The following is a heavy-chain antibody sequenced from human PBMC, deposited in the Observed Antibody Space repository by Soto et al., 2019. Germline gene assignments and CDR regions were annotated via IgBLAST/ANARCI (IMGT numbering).Heavy chain of an antibody. CDR1: GYIFTSYY. J-gene: IGHJ6*02. D-gene: IGHD6-13*01. CDR3: AREGIISLGYHGMDV. CDR2: INPSSGGT. V-gene: IGHV1-46*01. Sequence: QVQLAQSGAEVKKPGASLKVSCKASGYIFTSYYIHWVRQAPGQGLEWLGVINPSSGGTTYAQQFQGRVTMTRDTSTNTVDMELSSLKTEDTARYYCAREGIISLGYHGMDVWGQGTTVTVSS.